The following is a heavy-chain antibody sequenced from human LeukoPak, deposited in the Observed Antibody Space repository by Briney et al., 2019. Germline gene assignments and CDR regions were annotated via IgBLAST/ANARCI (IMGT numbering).Heavy chain of an antibody. Sequence: PSETLSLTCTVSGGSISSSSYYWGWIRQPPGKGLEWIGSIYYSGSTYYNPSLKSRVTISVDTSKNQFSLKLSSVTAADTAVYYCASVQAVAGLYYYYYMDVWGKGTTVTVSS. V-gene: IGHV4-39*07. D-gene: IGHD6-19*01. CDR3: ASVQAVAGLYYYYYMDV. CDR2: IYYSGST. CDR1: GGSISSSSYY. J-gene: IGHJ6*03.